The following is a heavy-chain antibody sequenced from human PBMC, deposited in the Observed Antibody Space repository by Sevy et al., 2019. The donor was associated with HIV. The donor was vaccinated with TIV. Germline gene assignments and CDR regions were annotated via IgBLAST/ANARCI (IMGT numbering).Heavy chain of an antibody. CDR1: TFTFHTYV. D-gene: IGHD3-22*01. CDR3: AKEDTSGYF. Sequence: GGSLRLSCAASTFTFHTYVMSWVRQAPEKGLEWVSTISASGGYTYYADSVKGRFTISRDNSKNTVYLQINSLRDEGTAVYYCAKEDTSGYFWGQRTLVTDSS. V-gene: IGHV3-23*01. J-gene: IGHJ4*02. CDR2: ISASGGYT.